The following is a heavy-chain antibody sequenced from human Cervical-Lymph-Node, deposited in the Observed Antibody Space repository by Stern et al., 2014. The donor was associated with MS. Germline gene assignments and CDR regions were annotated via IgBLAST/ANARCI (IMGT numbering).Heavy chain of an antibody. CDR1: GGTFSSYA. J-gene: IGHJ4*02. CDR3: ARDSRHYDASYYFDS. V-gene: IGHV1-69*01. Sequence: VPLVQSGAEVKKPGSSVKVSCKASGGTFSSYAINWVRQAPGQGPEWMGGISPILGTANYAQKFQGRVTITADESTSTAYMELSSLRSEDTAVYYCARDSRHYDASYYFDSWGQGTLVTVSS. CDR2: ISPILGTA. D-gene: IGHD3-16*01.